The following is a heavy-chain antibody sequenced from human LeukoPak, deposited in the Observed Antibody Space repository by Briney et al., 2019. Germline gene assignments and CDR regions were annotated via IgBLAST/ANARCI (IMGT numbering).Heavy chain of an antibody. V-gene: IGHV4-39*07. CDR2: IYYTGST. D-gene: IGHD3-22*01. Sequence: SETLSLTCTVSGGSISSSRYYWGWIRQPPGKALEWIGSIYYTGSTYNNTSLKSRVTISVDRSKNQFSLKLSSVTAADTAVYYCASLDSSGYYSDYWGQGTLVTVSS. CDR3: ASLDSSGYYSDY. J-gene: IGHJ4*02. CDR1: GGSISSSRYY.